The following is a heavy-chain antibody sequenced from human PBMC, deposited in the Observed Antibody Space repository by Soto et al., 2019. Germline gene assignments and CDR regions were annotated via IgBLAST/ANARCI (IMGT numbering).Heavy chain of an antibody. CDR2: ISYDGSNK. V-gene: IGHV3-30-3*01. CDR1: GFTFSSYA. CDR3: ARWWELLQALDY. Sequence: GGSLRLSCAASGFTFSSYAMHGVRQAPGKGLEWVAVISYDGSNKYYADSVKGRFTISRDNSKNTLYLQMNSLRAEDTAVYYCARWWELLQALDYWGQGTLVTVSS. D-gene: IGHD1-26*01. J-gene: IGHJ4*02.